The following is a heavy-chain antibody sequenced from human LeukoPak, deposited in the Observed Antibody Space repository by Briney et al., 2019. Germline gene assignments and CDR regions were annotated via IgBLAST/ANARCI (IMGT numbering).Heavy chain of an antibody. V-gene: IGHV4-4*07. D-gene: IGHD3-22*01. CDR1: GGSISSYY. Sequence: SETLSLTCTVSGGSISSYYWSWIRQPAGKGLDWIGRIYTSGSTNYNPSLKSRVTISVDTSKNQFSLKLSSVTAADTAVYYCARAGYYEGWFDPWGQGTLVTVSS. CDR3: ARAGYYEGWFDP. J-gene: IGHJ5*02. CDR2: IYTSGST.